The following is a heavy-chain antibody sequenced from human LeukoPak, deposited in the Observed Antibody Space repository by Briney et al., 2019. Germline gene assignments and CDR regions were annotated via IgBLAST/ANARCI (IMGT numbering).Heavy chain of an antibody. D-gene: IGHD3-10*01. Sequence: PGGSLRLSCAASGFTFSDYYMSWIRQAPGTGLERVSYIYNSGSYTNYADSVKGRFTISRDNAKKSLYLQMNGLRAEDTAVYYCARNYGSGRGLDYWRQATLVTVFS. J-gene: IGHJ4*02. CDR1: GFTFSDYY. V-gene: IGHV3-11*03. CDR3: ARNYGSGRGLDY. CDR2: IYNSGSYT.